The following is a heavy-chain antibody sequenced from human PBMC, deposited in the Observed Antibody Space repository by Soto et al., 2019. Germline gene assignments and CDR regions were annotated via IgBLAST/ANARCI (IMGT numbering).Heavy chain of an antibody. CDR1: GFTFSSYA. CDR3: ARSSTHDYGDSHAFDI. D-gene: IGHD4-17*01. Sequence: GESLKISCAASGFTFSSYAMHWVRQAPGKGLEYVSAISSNGGSTYYADSVKGRFTISRDNSKNTLYLQMGSLRAEDMAVYYCARSSTHDYGDSHAFDIWGQGTMVTVSS. J-gene: IGHJ3*02. CDR2: ISSNGGST. V-gene: IGHV3-64*02.